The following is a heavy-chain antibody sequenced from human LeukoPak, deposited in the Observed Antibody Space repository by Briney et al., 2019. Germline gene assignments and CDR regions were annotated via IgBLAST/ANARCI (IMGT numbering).Heavy chain of an antibody. CDR1: GFTFSSYA. Sequence: PGGSLRLSCAASGFTFSSYAMHWVRQAPGKGLEWGAVISYDGSNKYYADSVKGRFTISRDNSKNTLYLQMNSLRAEDTAEYYCARGQWLVRGWFDPWGQGTLVTVSS. D-gene: IGHD6-19*01. V-gene: IGHV3-30-3*01. CDR3: ARGQWLVRGWFDP. J-gene: IGHJ5*02. CDR2: ISYDGSNK.